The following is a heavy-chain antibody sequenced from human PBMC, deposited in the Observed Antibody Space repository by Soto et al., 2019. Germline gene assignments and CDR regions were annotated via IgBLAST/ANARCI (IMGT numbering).Heavy chain of an antibody. Sequence: SETLSLTCTVSGGSISSYYCSWIRQPAGKGLEWIGRIYTSGSTNYNPSLKSRVTMSVDTSKNQFSLKLSSVTAADTAVYYCAREALEKGYYYYGMDVWGQGTTVTVSS. CDR1: GGSISSYY. D-gene: IGHD6-6*01. CDR3: AREALEKGYYYYGMDV. J-gene: IGHJ6*02. CDR2: IYTSGST. V-gene: IGHV4-4*07.